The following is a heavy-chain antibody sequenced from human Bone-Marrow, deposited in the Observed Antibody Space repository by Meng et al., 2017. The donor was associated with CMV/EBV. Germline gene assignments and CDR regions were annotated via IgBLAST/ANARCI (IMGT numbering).Heavy chain of an antibody. CDR2: IIPIFGTA. Sequence: SVKVSCKASGGTFSSYAISWVRQAPGQGLEWMGGIIPIFGTANYAQKFQGRVTITTDESTSTAYMELRSLRSDDTAVYYCARVTIDLTSGGWFDPWGQGPQVTVSS. D-gene: IGHD3-10*01. CDR3: ARVTIDLTSGGWFDP. J-gene: IGHJ5*02. V-gene: IGHV1-69*05. CDR1: GGTFSSYA.